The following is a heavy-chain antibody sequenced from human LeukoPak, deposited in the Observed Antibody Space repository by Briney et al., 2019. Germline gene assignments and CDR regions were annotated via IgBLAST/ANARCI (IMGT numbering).Heavy chain of an antibody. J-gene: IGHJ4*02. CDR2: MKQDGSEK. D-gene: IGHD4/OR15-4a*01. CDR3: ARGGGLWPNDY. V-gene: IGHV3-7*01. CDR1: GFTFSSYW. Sequence: GGSLRLSCAASGFTFSSYWMSWVRQAPGKGLEWVANMKQDGSEKYYVDSVKGRFTISRDNAKNSLYLQVNSLRAEDTAVYYCARGGGLWPNDYWGQGTLVTVSS.